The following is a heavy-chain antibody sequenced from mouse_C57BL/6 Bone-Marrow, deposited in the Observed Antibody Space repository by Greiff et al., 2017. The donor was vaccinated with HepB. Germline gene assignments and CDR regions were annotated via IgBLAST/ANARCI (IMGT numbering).Heavy chain of an antibody. CDR1: GFTFSDYY. J-gene: IGHJ3*01. Sequence: EVKLMESGGGLVQPGGSLKLSCAASGFTFSDYYMYWVRQTPEKRLEWVAYISNGGGSTYYPDTVKGRFTISRDNAKNTLYLQMSRLKSEDTAMYYCARPTAQATGFAYWGQGTLVTVSA. CDR3: ARPTAQATGFAY. CDR2: ISNGGGST. V-gene: IGHV5-12*01. D-gene: IGHD3-2*02.